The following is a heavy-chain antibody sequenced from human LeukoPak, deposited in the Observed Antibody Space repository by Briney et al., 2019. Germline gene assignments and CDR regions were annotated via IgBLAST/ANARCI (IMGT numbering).Heavy chain of an antibody. CDR2: IYTSGIT. V-gene: IGHV4-4*07. Sequence: SETLSLTCTVSGDSISSYYWSWIRQPAGKGLEWIGRIYTSGITNYNPSLKSRVTMSVDTSENQFSLKLSSVTAADTAVYYCASAATVVTSFDYWGQGTLVTVSS. J-gene: IGHJ4*02. CDR1: GDSISSYY. D-gene: IGHD4-23*01. CDR3: ASAATVVTSFDY.